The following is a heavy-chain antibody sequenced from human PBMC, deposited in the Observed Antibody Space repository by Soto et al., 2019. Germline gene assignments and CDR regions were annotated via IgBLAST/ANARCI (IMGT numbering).Heavy chain of an antibody. J-gene: IGHJ4*02. V-gene: IGHV3-23*01. D-gene: IGHD3-10*01. CDR2: ISGTGDSS. Sequence: EVQLLESGGGLVQPGGSLRLSCAASGFTFGSYAMSWVRQAPGKGLEWVSLISGTGDSSEYANSVKGRFTISRDYSKTTVFLQMNSLRAKDTAVYFCAKDNGNYGSGSFSHWGQGTLVTVSS. CDR1: GFTFGSYA. CDR3: AKDNGNYGSGSFSH.